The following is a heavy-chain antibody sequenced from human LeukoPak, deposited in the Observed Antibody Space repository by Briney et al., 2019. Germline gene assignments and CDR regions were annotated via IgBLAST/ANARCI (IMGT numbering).Heavy chain of an antibody. CDR3: CGSGWFAGPFGY. V-gene: IGHV4-34*08. CDR2: INHSGST. CDR1: GFTFSDAW. D-gene: IGHD6-19*01. J-gene: IGHJ4*02. Sequence: PGGSLRLSCAASGFTFSDAWMSWVRQPPGKGLEWIGEINHSGSTNYNPSLKSRVTISVDTSKNQFSLKLTSVTAADTAVYYCCGSGWFAGPFGYWGQGALVTVSS.